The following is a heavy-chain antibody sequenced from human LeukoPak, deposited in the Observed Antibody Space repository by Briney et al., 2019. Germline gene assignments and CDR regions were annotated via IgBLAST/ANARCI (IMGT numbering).Heavy chain of an antibody. CDR3: ARLYCSGGSCYPSCFDY. Sequence: GGSLRLSCAASGFTFSDYYMSWIRQAPGKGLEWVSSISSSSSYIYYADSVKGRFTISRDNAKNSLYLQMNSLRAEDTAVYYCARLYCSGGSCYPSCFDYWGQGTLVTVSS. D-gene: IGHD2-15*01. CDR1: GFTFSDYY. V-gene: IGHV3-11*06. J-gene: IGHJ4*02. CDR2: ISSSSSYI.